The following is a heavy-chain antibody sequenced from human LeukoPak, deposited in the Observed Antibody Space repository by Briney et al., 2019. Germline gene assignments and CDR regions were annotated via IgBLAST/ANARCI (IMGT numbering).Heavy chain of an antibody. D-gene: IGHD3-22*01. CDR3: AKDLREGYYDSRGTFDY. Sequence: GGSLRLSCAASGFTFSSYGMHWVRQAPGKGLEWVAFIRYDGSNKYYAESVKGRLTISRDNSKNTLYLQMNSLRAEDTAVYYCAKDLREGYYDSRGTFDYWGQGTLVTVSS. CDR2: IRYDGSNK. V-gene: IGHV3-30*02. CDR1: GFTFSSYG. J-gene: IGHJ4*02.